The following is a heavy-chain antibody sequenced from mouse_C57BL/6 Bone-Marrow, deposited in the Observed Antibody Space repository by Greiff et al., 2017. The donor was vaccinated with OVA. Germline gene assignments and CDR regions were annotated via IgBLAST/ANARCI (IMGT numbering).Heavy chain of an antibody. CDR1: GYTFTSYG. V-gene: IGHV1-81*01. J-gene: IGHJ4*01. CDR3: ESWGNCYGSSYGNAMDY. CDR2: IYPRSGNT. Sequence: QVQLKQSGAELARPGASVKLSCKASGYTFTSYGISWVKQRTGQGLEWIGEIYPRSGNTYYNEKFKGKATLTADKSSSTAYMELRSLTYEESAVYICESWGNCYGSSYGNAMDYWGQGTSVTVSS. D-gene: IGHD1-1*01.